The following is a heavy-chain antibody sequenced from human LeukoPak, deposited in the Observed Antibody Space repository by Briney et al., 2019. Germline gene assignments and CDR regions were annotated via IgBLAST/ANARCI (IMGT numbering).Heavy chain of an antibody. J-gene: IGHJ6*03. V-gene: IGHV4-59*08. CDR3: ARLAAIGDYSRHYYMDV. D-gene: IGHD4-11*01. CDR1: GASITSHY. Sequence: SETLSLTCTVSGASITSHYWSWVRQPPGKGLEWIGYIYYGGSTNYNPSLKSRVTISMDTSNRQFSLKLSSVTAADTAVYYCARLAAIGDYSRHYYMDVWGKGTTVTVSS. CDR2: IYYGGST.